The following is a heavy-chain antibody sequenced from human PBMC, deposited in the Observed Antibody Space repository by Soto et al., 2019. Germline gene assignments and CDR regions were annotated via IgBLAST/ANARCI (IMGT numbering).Heavy chain of an antibody. CDR3: ARDRDSSGWLEAFDI. CDR1: GYTFTSYG. J-gene: IGHJ3*02. CDR2: ISAYNGNT. V-gene: IGHV1-18*01. Sequence: ASVKVSCKASGYTFTSYGISWVRQAPGQGLEWMGWISAYNGNTNYAQKLQGRVTMTTDTSTSTAYMELRSLRSDDTAVYYCARDRDSSGWLEAFDIWGQGTMVTVSS. D-gene: IGHD6-19*01.